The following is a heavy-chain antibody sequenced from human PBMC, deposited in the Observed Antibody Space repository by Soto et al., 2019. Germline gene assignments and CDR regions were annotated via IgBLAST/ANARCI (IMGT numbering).Heavy chain of an antibody. CDR2: ISSSSSTI. Sequence: GGSLRLSYAASGFTFSSYAMSWVRQAPGKGLEWVSYISSSSSTIYYADSVKGRFTISRDNAKNSLYLQMNSLRDEDTAVYYCACALIVATSTSDYWGQGTLVTVSS. D-gene: IGHD5-12*01. V-gene: IGHV3-48*02. CDR1: GFTFSSYA. J-gene: IGHJ4*02. CDR3: ACALIVATSTSDY.